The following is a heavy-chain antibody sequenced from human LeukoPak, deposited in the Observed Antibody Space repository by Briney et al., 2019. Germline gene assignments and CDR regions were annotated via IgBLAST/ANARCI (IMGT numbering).Heavy chain of an antibody. CDR3: ARGRPTISADYYYYGMDV. CDR2: IYTSGNT. CDR1: GFTVGSNY. D-gene: IGHD6-13*01. Sequence: PGGSLRLSCAASGFTVGSNYMSWVHQAPGKTLEWVSVIYTSGNTYYADSVKGRFTISRDNSKNTLYLQMNSLRAEDTAVYYCARGRPTISADYYYYGMDVWGQGTTVTVSS. J-gene: IGHJ6*02. V-gene: IGHV3-53*01.